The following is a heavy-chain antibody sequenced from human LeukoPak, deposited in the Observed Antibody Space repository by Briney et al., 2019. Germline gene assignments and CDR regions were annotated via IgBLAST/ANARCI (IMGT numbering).Heavy chain of an antibody. CDR2: ISWDESTT. J-gene: IGHJ6*02. CDR3: ARGPNRWWVVSRNWGMDV. V-gene: IGHV3-43*01. D-gene: IGHD2-15*01. CDR1: GLFIGDNS. Sequence: GGSLRLSCAASGLFIGDNSMHWVRQPPGKGLEWVSLISWDESTTYYSDSVKGRFTVSRDSSKNSLYLQMNSLRTEDTALYYCARGPNRWWVVSRNWGMDVWGQGTTVTVSS.